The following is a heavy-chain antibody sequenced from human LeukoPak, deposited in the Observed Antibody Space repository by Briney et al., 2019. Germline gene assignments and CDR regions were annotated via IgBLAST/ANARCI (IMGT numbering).Heavy chain of an antibody. CDR3: ARGTDWNYEY. J-gene: IGHJ4*02. Sequence: GGSLRLSCAASGFTFSSYSMNWVRQAPGKGLEWVSYISSSSSTIYYADSAKGRFTISRDNAKNSLYLQMNSLRAEDTAVYYCARGTDWNYEYWGQGTLVTVSS. D-gene: IGHD1-7*01. CDR1: GFTFSSYS. CDR2: ISSSSSTI. V-gene: IGHV3-48*01.